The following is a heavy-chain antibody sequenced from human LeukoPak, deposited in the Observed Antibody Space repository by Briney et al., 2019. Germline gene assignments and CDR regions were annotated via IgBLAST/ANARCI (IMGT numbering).Heavy chain of an antibody. V-gene: IGHV4-59*01. CDR2: IYYSGST. Sequence: SETLSLTCTVSGGSISSYYWSWIRQPPGKGLEWLGYIYYSGSTNYNPSLKSRVTISVDTSKNQFSLKLSSVTAADTAVYYCARDRGDGYNYSDYWGQGTLVTVSS. CDR3: ARDRGDGYNYSDY. CDR1: GGSISSYY. J-gene: IGHJ4*02. D-gene: IGHD5-24*01.